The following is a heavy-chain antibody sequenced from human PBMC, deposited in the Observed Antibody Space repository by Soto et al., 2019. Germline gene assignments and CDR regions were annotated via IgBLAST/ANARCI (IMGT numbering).Heavy chain of an antibody. V-gene: IGHV1-3*01. CDR3: ARDKSTSIAVANWFDP. CDR1: GYTFTIYA. Sequence: ASVKVSCTASGYTFTIYAMHWVRQAPGQRLEWMGWINAGNGNTKYSQKFQDRVTITRDTSASTAYMELSSLRSEDTAVYYCARDKSTSIAVANWFDPWGQGTLVTVSS. D-gene: IGHD6-19*01. J-gene: IGHJ5*02. CDR2: INAGNGNT.